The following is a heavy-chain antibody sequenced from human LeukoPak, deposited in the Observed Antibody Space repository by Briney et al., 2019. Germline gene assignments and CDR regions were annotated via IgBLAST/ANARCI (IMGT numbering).Heavy chain of an antibody. V-gene: IGHV3-48*01. Sequence: PGGSLRLSCAASGFSLNDYSVNWVRQAPGKGLEWLSYISKGGSVMYYADSVKGRFTISRDTATKSVSLQMNRLRVDDTAIYFCARDWDRYFDFWGQGTPVTVSS. CDR1: GFSLNDYS. CDR3: ARDWDRYFDF. J-gene: IGHJ4*02. D-gene: IGHD1-26*01. CDR2: ISKGGSVM.